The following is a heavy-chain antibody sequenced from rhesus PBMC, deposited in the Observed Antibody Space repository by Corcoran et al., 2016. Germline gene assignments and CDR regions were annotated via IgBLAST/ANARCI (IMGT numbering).Heavy chain of an antibody. CDR3: VRKSIIAAGALDV. Sequence: QVLLQESGPGLVKPSETLSLSCAVSGGSINDDYYWNWIRQPPGKGQGWIGYFYGSGGITSYNPSPQSRETISKAASKSQLSLKQNSVTAADTAVYYCVRKSIIAAGALDVWGRGVLVIVSS. J-gene: IGHJ5-2*02. V-gene: IGHV4S7*01. D-gene: IGHD6-31*01. CDR2: FYGSGGIT. CDR1: GGSINDDYY.